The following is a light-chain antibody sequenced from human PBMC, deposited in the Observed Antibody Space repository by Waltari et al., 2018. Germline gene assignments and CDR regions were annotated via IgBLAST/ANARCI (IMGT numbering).Light chain of an antibody. Sequence: IVLTQSPGTLSLSPGERATLSCRASQSVSRYLAWYQQRPGQAPRLLIYAASTRATGIPDRFSGSGYATDFTLTISRLEPEDFAVYYCQNHERLPATFGQGTKVEIK. CDR1: QSVSRY. CDR2: AAS. J-gene: IGKJ1*01. CDR3: QNHERLPAT. V-gene: IGKV3-20*01.